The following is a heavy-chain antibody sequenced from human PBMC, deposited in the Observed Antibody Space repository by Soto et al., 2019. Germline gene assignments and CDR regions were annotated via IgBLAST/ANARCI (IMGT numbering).Heavy chain of an antibody. D-gene: IGHD6-25*01. V-gene: IGHV3-48*01. CDR1: GFSFSTHY. Sequence: EEQLVESGGGLVQPGGSLRLSCAASGFSFSTHYMNWVRQTPGKGLEWVSSINRDSTVIKYADSVKGRFTISGDNARNSLSLQMNSLRAEDTAVYYCLSGDYYGGPGTLVTVSS. CDR2: INRDSTVI. CDR3: LSGDYY. J-gene: IGHJ4*02.